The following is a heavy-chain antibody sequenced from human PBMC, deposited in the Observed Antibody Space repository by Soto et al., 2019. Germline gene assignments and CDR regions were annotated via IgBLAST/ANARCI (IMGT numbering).Heavy chain of an antibody. CDR1: GFTFSRDW. V-gene: IGHV3-74*01. J-gene: IGHJ5*02. D-gene: IGHD4-17*01. CDR2: INTDGSSS. Sequence: EVQLVQSGGDLVQPGGSLRLSCAASGFTFSRDWMHWVRQAPGKGPVWVSRINTDGSSSSDADFVKGRFTISRDNAKNTLYLQMKSLRVEDTAVYYCARDNDYGAFDPWGQGALAIVS. CDR3: ARDNDYGAFDP.